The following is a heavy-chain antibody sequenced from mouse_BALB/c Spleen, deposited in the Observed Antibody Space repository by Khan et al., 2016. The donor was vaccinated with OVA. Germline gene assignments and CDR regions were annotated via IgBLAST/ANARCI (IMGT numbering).Heavy chain of an antibody. Sequence: EVELVESGGGLVQPGGSRKLSCAASGFTFSSFGMHWVRQAPEKGLEWVAYISSGSSTIYYADTVKGRFTISRDTPKNTLFLQMTSLRSGDTAMYYCATYGWWDWGAGTTVTVSS. CDR3: ATYGWWD. J-gene: IGHJ1*01. V-gene: IGHV5-17*02. CDR1: GFTFSSFG. CDR2: ISSGSSTI. D-gene: IGHD1-1*01.